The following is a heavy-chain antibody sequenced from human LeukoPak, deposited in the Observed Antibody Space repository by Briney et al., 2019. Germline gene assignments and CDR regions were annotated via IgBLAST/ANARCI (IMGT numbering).Heavy chain of an antibody. CDR1: GYTFISHH. J-gene: IGHJ4*02. V-gene: IGHV1-46*01. D-gene: IGHD3-22*01. Sequence: ASVKVSCKASGYTFISHHIHWVRQGPGQGLEWMGIINPTGGATNYAQKFLGRVIMTRDTSTNTFYMELYSLRFEDTAVYYCARAGDYYDSSGYLIFDYWGRGTLVTVSS. CDR2: INPTGGAT. CDR3: ARAGDYYDSSGYLIFDY.